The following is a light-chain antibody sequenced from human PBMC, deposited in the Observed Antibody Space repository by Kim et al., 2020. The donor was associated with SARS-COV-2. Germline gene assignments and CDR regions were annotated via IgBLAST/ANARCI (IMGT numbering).Light chain of an antibody. CDR3: NSRDSSGNHLV. CDR2: GKN. V-gene: IGLV3-19*01. J-gene: IGLJ3*02. CDR1: SLRSYY. Sequence: SSELTQDPAVSVALGQTVRITCQGDSLRSYYAGGYQQQPGQAPVLVIYGKNNRPSGIPDRFSGSSSGNTASLTITGAQAEDEADYYCNSRDSSGNHLVFGGGTQLTVL.